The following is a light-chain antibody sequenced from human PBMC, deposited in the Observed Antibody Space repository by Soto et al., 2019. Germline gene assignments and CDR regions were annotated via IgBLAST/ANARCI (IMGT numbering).Light chain of an antibody. Sequence: QSVLTQSPSASASLGASVKLTCTLSSAHSNYAIAWHQQQSEKGRRYLMRLNGDGSNSKGDGIPDRFAGSSAEAERYLTLSRLQSEDEADYNCQTWGSGIVVFGGGTKLTVL. J-gene: IGLJ2*01. CDR2: LNGDGSN. CDR3: QTWGSGIVV. V-gene: IGLV4-69*01. CDR1: SAHSNYA.